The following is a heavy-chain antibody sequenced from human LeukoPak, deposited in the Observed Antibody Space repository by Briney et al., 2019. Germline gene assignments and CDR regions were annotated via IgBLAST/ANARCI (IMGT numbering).Heavy chain of an antibody. Sequence: ASVKVSCKASGYTFSSYAMNWVRQAPGQGLEWMVWINTNTGNPTYAQGFTGRFVFSLDTSVSTAYLQISSLKAEDTAVYYCARDLKLVYYYGMDVWGQGTTVTVSS. CDR3: ARDLKLVYYYGMDV. J-gene: IGHJ6*02. D-gene: IGHD2-15*01. V-gene: IGHV7-4-1*02. CDR2: INTNTGNP. CDR1: GYTFSSYA.